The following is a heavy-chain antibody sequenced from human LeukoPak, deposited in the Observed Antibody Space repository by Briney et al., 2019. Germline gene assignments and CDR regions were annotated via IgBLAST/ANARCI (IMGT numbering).Heavy chain of an antibody. Sequence: SETLSLTCTVSGGSIGSYYWSWIRQPPGKGLEWIGYIYYSGSTNYNPSLKSRATISVDTSKNQFSLKLSSVTAADTAVYYCARGARGSGSYYGYWGQGTLVTVSS. D-gene: IGHD3-10*01. CDR3: ARGARGSGSYYGY. CDR2: IYYSGST. J-gene: IGHJ4*02. CDR1: GGSIGSYY. V-gene: IGHV4-59*01.